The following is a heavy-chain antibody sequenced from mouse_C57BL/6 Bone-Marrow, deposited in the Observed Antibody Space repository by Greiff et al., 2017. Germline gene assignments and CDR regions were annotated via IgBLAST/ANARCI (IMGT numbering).Heavy chain of an antibody. J-gene: IGHJ2*01. CDR1: GFSLTSYG. CDR2: IWSGGST. CDR3: ARNYDYYGSSLSY. D-gene: IGHD1-1*01. V-gene: IGHV2-2*01. Sequence: QVQLKESGPGLVQPSQSLSITCTVSGFSLTSYGVHWVRQSPGKGLEWLGVIWSGGSTDYNAAFISRLSISKDNSKSQVFFKMNSLQADDTAIYYCARNYDYYGSSLSYWGQGTTLTVSS.